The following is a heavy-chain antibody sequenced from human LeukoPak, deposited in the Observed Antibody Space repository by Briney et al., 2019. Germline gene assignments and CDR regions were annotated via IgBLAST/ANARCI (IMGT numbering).Heavy chain of an antibody. V-gene: IGHV3-23*01. CDR1: GFTFSSYA. CDR3: ARHSSGWYYFDY. Sequence: PGGSLRLSCAASGFTFSSYAMSWVRQAPGKGLEWVSAISGSGGSTYYADSVKGRFTISRDNSKNTLYLQMNSLRAEDTAVYYCARHSSGWYYFDYWGQGTLVTVSS. J-gene: IGHJ4*02. CDR2: ISGSGGST. D-gene: IGHD6-19*01.